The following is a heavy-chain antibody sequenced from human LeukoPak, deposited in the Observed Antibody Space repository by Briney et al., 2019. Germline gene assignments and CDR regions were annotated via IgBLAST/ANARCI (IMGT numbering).Heavy chain of an antibody. D-gene: IGHD7-27*01. CDR1: GFTCSSYA. J-gene: IGHJ4*02. Sequence: GASLRLSWAASGFTCSSYAMSWVRQAPGKGLEWVSAISGSGGSTCYADSVKGRFTISRDNSKNTLYLQMNSLRAEDTAVYYCARALNWGYNYWGQGTLVTVSS. V-gene: IGHV3-23*01. CDR2: ISGSGGST. CDR3: ARALNWGYNY.